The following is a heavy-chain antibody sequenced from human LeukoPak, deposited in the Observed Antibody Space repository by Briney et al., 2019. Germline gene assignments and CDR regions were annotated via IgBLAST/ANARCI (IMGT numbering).Heavy chain of an antibody. Sequence: PGGSPRLSCAASGFTFSSSAMSWVRQAPGKGLEWVSAISGSGGSTYYADSVKGRFTISRDNSKNTLYLQMNSLRAEDTAVYYCAKTGYSSSWYGSHFDYWGQGTLVTVSS. CDR2: ISGSGGST. V-gene: IGHV3-23*01. CDR1: GFTFSSSA. D-gene: IGHD6-13*01. J-gene: IGHJ4*02. CDR3: AKTGYSSSWYGSHFDY.